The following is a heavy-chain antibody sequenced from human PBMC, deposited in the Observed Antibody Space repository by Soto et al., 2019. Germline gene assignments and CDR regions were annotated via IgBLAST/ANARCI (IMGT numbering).Heavy chain of an antibody. CDR2: IFHSLGA. J-gene: IGHJ4*02. CDR3: VRDLNGSGDY. V-gene: IGHV4-59*01. Sequence: LSLTCTVSGGSTTSDYWSWIRQPPGEGLEWLGYIFHSLGAKYNPSLGSRGTISLDTSKNQLSLSLRSVTAADTAIYFCVRDLNGSGDYWGQGTLVTVSS. CDR1: GGSTTSDY. D-gene: IGHD3-10*01.